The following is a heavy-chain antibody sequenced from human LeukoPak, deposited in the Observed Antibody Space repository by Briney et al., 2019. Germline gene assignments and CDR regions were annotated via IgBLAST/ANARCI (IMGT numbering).Heavy chain of an antibody. Sequence: GESLRLSCAASGFTFSSYWMTWVRQAPGKGLEWVANIRQDGSEEYYVDSVKGRFTISRDNAKNSLYLQMNSLRAEDTAVYYCASRDGSYGYWGQGTLVIVSS. D-gene: IGHD1-26*01. CDR3: ASRDGSYGY. CDR1: GFTFSSYW. V-gene: IGHV3-7*01. J-gene: IGHJ4*02. CDR2: IRQDGSEE.